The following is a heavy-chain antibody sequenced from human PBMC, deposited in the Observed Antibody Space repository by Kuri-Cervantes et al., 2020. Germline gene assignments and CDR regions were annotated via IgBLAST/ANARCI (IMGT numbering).Heavy chain of an antibody. J-gene: IGHJ6*02. CDR2: ISYDGSNK. CDR1: GFTFSNFS. V-gene: IGHV3-30*04. D-gene: IGHD3-22*01. CDR3: AKLGGITPIVVTNSGMDV. Sequence: GESLKISCAASGFTFSNFSMNWVRQAPGKGLEWVAVISYDGSNKYYADSVKGRFTISRDNSKNTLYLQMNSLRAEDTAVYYCAKLGGITPIVVTNSGMDVWGQGTTVTVSS.